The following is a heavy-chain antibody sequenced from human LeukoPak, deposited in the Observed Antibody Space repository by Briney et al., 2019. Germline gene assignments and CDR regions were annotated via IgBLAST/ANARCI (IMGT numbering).Heavy chain of an antibody. J-gene: IGHJ2*01. Sequence: PGGSLRLSCAASGFTFSNHYMDWVRQAPGKGPEWVGRVRNKANSYTTEHAASVKGRFTVSRDDSKSSLYLQMNSLITEDTAVYYCARVTPTYWYFDLWGRGTLVTVSS. CDR1: GFTFSNHY. V-gene: IGHV3-72*01. CDR3: ARVTPTYWYFDL. CDR2: VRNKANSYTT.